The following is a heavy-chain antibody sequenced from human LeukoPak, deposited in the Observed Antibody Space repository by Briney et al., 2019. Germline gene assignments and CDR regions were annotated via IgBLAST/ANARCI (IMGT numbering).Heavy chain of an antibody. V-gene: IGHV1-18*01. CDR1: GYTFTSYG. J-gene: IGHJ4*02. CDR2: ISAYNGNT. D-gene: IGHD3-22*01. Sequence: ASVKVSCKASGYTFTSYGISWVRQAPGQGLEWMGWISAYNGNTNYAQKLQGRVTMTTDTSTSTAYMELRSLRSDDTAVYYCATSYDSSGYYPTIFDYWGQGTLATVSS. CDR3: ATSYDSSGYYPTIFDY.